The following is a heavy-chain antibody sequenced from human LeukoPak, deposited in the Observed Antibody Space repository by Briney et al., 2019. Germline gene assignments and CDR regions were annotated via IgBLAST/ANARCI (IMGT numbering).Heavy chain of an antibody. D-gene: IGHD3-9*01. V-gene: IGHV3-66*01. CDR3: ARAAYDILTIYFDY. Sequence: GGSLRLSCAASGFTVSSNYMNWVRQAPGKGLEWVSVIYSGGSTYYADSMKGRFTISRDNSKNTLYLQMNSLRAEDTAVYYCARAAYDILTIYFDYWGQGTLVTVSS. CDR1: GFTVSSNY. CDR2: IYSGGST. J-gene: IGHJ4*02.